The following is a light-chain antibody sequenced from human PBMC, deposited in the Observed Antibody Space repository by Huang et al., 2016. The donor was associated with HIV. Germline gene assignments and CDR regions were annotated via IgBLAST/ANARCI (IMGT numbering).Light chain of an antibody. V-gene: IGKV1-39*01. J-gene: IGKJ5*01. CDR1: QSISNY. Sequence: DIQMTQSPSSLSASVGATVTITCRASQSISNYLNWYQQRPGKAPNLLIYATSSLQSGVPSRFSGSGSGTDFTLTINSLQPEDLATYYCQQTYISLPTFGQGTRLEI. CDR3: QQTYISLPT. CDR2: ATS.